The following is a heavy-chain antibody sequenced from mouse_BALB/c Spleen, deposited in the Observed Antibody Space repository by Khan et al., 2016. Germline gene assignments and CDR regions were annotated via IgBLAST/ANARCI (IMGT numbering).Heavy chain of an antibody. J-gene: IGHJ1*01. Sequence: EVQLQESGPGLVKPSQSLSLTCTVTGYSITSDYAWNWIRQFPGNKLEWMGYIQYSGSTTYNPSLKSRISITRDTSKNQFFLQLKSVTTEDTATYYCARVPTATRYFDVWGAGTTVTVSS. CDR1: GYSITSDYA. CDR2: IQYSGST. CDR3: ARVPTATRYFDV. V-gene: IGHV3-2*02. D-gene: IGHD1-2*01.